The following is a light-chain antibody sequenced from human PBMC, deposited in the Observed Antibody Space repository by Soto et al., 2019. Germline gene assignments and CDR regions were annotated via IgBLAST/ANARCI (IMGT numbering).Light chain of an antibody. CDR2: AAS. CDR1: QGISSY. CDR3: QQSYSTPIT. J-gene: IGKJ5*01. Sequence: DIQMTQSPSSLSASVGDRVTITCRASQGISSYLAWYQQKPGKAPKLLIYAASTLQSGVPSRFSGSGSGTEFTLTTSSLQPEDFATYYCQQSYSTPITFGQGTRLEIK. V-gene: IGKV1-9*01.